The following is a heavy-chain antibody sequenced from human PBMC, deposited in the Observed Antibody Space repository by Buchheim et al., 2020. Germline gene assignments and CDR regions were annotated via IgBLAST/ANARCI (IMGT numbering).Heavy chain of an antibody. CDR2: ISYDGSNK. Sequence: QVQLVESGGGVVQPGRSLRLSCAASGFTFSSYGMHWVRQAPGKGLERVAVISYDGSNKYYADSVKGRFTISRDNSKNTMYLQMNSLRAEDTAVYYCAKVGNYFQGIGMDVWGQGTT. CDR1: GFTFSSYG. D-gene: IGHD2/OR15-2a*01. V-gene: IGHV3-30*18. CDR3: AKVGNYFQGIGMDV. J-gene: IGHJ6*02.